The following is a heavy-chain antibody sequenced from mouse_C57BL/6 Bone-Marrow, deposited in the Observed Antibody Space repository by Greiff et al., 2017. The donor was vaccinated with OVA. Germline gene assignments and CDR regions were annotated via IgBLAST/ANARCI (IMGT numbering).Heavy chain of an antibody. Sequence: VQLVESGPGLVAPSQSLSITCTASGFSLTSYAISWVRQPPGKGLEWLGVIWTGGGTNYNSALKSRLSISKDNSKSQVFLKMNSLQTDDTARYYCARNRDSSGQALYFDYWGQGTTLTVSS. CDR2: IWTGGGT. J-gene: IGHJ2*01. CDR1: GFSLTSYA. CDR3: ARNRDSSGQALYFDY. V-gene: IGHV2-9-1*01. D-gene: IGHD3-2*02.